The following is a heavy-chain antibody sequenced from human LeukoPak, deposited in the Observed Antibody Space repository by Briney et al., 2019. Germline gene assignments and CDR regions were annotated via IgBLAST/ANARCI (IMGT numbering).Heavy chain of an antibody. CDR2: ISSSSSYT. CDR3: AAGTAADF. CDR1: GFTFTSYA. Sequence: GGSLRLSCAASGFTFTSYAMNWIRQAPGKGLEWISYISSSSSYTDYADSVKGRFTISRDNAKSALYLQLNSLRLEDTAVYYCAAGTAADFWGQGTLVTVSS. V-gene: IGHV3-21*05. J-gene: IGHJ4*02. D-gene: IGHD6-13*01.